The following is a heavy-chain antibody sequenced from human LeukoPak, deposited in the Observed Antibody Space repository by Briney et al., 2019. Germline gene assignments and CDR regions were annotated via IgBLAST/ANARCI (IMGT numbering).Heavy chain of an antibody. CDR3: ARALAAAAGRRAAMMGD. D-gene: IGHD6-13*01. CDR2: INPSGGST. J-gene: IGHJ4*02. Sequence: ASVKVSCKASGGTFSSYAISWVRQAPGQGLEWMGIINPSGGSTSYAQKFQGRVTMTRDMSTSTVYMELSSLTSEDTAVYYCARALAAAAGRRAAMMGDWGQGTLVTVSS. CDR1: GGTFSSYA. V-gene: IGHV1-46*01.